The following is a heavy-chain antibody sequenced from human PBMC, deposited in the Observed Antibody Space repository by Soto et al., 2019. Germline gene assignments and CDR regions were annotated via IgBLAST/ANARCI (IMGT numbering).Heavy chain of an antibody. D-gene: IGHD2-21*02. CDR1: GYTFSNYG. V-gene: IGHV1-3*01. CDR2: INAGNGNT. Sequence: VASVKVSCKASGYTFSNYGIHWVRQAPGQRLEWMGLINAGNGNTKYSQNSQGRVTLTRDTSASTAYMELSSLRSEDTAVYYCARSIVVVTALDYWGQGTLVTVSS. CDR3: ARSIVVVTALDY. J-gene: IGHJ4*02.